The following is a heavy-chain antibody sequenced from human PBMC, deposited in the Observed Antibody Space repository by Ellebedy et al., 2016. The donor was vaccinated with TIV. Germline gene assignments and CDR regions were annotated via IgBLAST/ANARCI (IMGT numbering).Heavy chain of an antibody. D-gene: IGHD6-13*01. Sequence: GESLKISCTASGFTFSDYWGNWVRQAPGKGLERVANINQDGSKKYYVDSVKGRLTISRDNAKNSVYLQMNSLRVEDTAVYYCTTNQLEYRYWGQGTLVTVSS. V-gene: IGHV3-7*01. CDR3: TTNQLEYRY. J-gene: IGHJ4*02. CDR1: GFTFSDYW. CDR2: INQDGSKK.